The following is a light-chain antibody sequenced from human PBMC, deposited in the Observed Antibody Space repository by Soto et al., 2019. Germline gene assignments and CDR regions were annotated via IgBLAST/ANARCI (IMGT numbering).Light chain of an antibody. CDR3: CSFAGSVTFVV. V-gene: IGLV2-23*02. J-gene: IGLJ3*02. Sequence: QSALTQPASVSGSPGRSITISCTGTSSDVGAYKLVSWYQQHPGKAPKLIIYEDNKRPSTVSNRFSGSKSGNTASLTISGLQPEDEANYYCCSFAGSVTFVVFGGGTKVTVL. CDR1: SSDVGAYKL. CDR2: EDN.